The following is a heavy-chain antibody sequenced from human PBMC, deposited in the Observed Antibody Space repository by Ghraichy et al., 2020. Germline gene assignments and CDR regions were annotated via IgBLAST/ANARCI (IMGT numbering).Heavy chain of an antibody. V-gene: IGHV1-24*01. CDR1: GYTLTELS. CDR3: ATSNPAVGATQWDY. J-gene: IGHJ4*02. Sequence: ASVKVSCKVSGYTLTELSMHWVRQAPGKGLEWMGGFDPEDGETIYAQKFQGRVTMTEDTSTDTAYMELSSLRSEDTAVYYCATSNPAVGATQWDYWGQGTLVTVSS. D-gene: IGHD1-26*01. CDR2: FDPEDGET.